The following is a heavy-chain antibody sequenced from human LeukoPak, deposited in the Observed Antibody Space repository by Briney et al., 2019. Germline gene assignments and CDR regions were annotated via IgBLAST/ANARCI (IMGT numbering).Heavy chain of an antibody. CDR2: IKQDGSEK. J-gene: IGHJ6*03. CDR1: GFTFSSYW. Sequence: PGGSLRLSCAASGFTFSSYWMSWDRQAPGKGLEWVANIKQDGSEKYYVDSVKGRFTISRDNAKNSLYLQMNSLRAEDTAVYYCARARTPRGYSYENYYYYMDVWGKGTTVTISS. CDR3: ARARTPRGYSYENYYYYMDV. V-gene: IGHV3-7*01. D-gene: IGHD5-18*01.